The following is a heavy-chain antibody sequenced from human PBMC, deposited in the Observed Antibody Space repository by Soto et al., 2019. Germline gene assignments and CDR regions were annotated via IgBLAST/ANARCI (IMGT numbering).Heavy chain of an antibody. CDR1: GFTFSSYW. V-gene: IGHV3-7*02. Sequence: EVQLVESGGGLVQPGGSLRLSCAASGFTFSSYWMSWVRQAPWKGLEWVADIKQDGSEKYYVDSVKGRFTISRDNAKNSLYLQMNSLRAEDTAVYYCARSRSRFGELFDYYYYYGMDVWGQGTTVTVSS. D-gene: IGHD3-10*01. J-gene: IGHJ6*02. CDR3: ARSRSRFGELFDYYYYYGMDV. CDR2: IKQDGSEK.